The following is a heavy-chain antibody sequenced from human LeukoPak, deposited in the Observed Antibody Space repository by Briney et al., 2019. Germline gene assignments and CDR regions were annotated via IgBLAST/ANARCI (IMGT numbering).Heavy chain of an antibody. D-gene: IGHD6-13*01. V-gene: IGHV4-59*08. CDR2: IYYSGST. CDR3: ARGSRITAAAHFDY. J-gene: IGHJ4*02. Sequence: SETLSLTCTVSGGSISSYYWSWIRQPPGKGLEWIGYIYYSGSTHYNPSLKSRVTISVDTSKNQFYLKLNSVTAADTAVYYCARGSRITAAAHFDYWGQGTLVTVSS. CDR1: GGSISSYY.